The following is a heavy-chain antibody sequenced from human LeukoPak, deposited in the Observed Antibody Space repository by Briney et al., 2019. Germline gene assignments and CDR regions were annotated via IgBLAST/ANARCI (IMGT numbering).Heavy chain of an antibody. J-gene: IGHJ4*02. CDR1: GYTFASYD. CDR3: ARGRYYGSGSRYDPIGY. D-gene: IGHD3-10*01. V-gene: IGHV1-8*01. Sequence: GASVKVSCKASGYTFASYDINWVRQATGQGLEWTGWLNPNSGNTGYAPKFRGRVTMTRNTSISTAYMELSSLRSEDTAVYYCARGRYYGSGSRYDPIGYWGQGTLVTVSS. CDR2: LNPNSGNT.